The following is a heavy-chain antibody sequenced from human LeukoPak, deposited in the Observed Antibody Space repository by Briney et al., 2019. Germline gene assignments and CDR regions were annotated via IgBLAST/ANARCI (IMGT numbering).Heavy chain of an antibody. CDR3: ARAEEQWLVPDN. Sequence: GGSLRLSCAASGFTFSSYGMHWVRQAPGKGLEWVAVIWYDGSNKYYADSVKGRFTISRDNSKNTLYLQMNSLRAENTAVYYCARAEEQWLVPDNWGQGTLVTVSS. CDR2: IWYDGSNK. J-gene: IGHJ4*02. CDR1: GFTFSSYG. V-gene: IGHV3-33*01. D-gene: IGHD6-19*01.